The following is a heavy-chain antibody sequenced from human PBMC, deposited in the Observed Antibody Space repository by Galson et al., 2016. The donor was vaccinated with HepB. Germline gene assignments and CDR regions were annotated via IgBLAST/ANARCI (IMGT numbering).Heavy chain of an antibody. CDR2: INPSVGDT. CDR1: GNTFIRYE. J-gene: IGHJ4*02. Sequence: SVKVSCKASGNTFIRYEIHWVRQVPGQGLEWMGIINPSVGDTTYAKKFQGRVTMTSDTSTNTVYMEMSGLSSEDTAVYYCASSLDQLLYDSWGQGTLVTVSS. D-gene: IGHD2-2*02. V-gene: IGHV1-46*01. CDR3: ASSLDQLLYDS.